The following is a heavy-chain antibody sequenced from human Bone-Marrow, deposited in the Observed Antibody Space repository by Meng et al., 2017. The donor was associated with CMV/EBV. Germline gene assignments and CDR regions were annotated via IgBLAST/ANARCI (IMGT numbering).Heavy chain of an antibody. Sequence: CKASGGTFSIYAISWVRQAPGQGLEWMGGIIPIFGTANYAQKFQGRVTITTDESTSTAYMELSSLRSEDTAVYYCARGDTAMVYFDYWGQGTLVTVSS. V-gene: IGHV1-69*05. CDR2: IIPIFGTA. CDR3: ARGDTAMVYFDY. J-gene: IGHJ4*02. D-gene: IGHD5-18*01. CDR1: GGTFSIYA.